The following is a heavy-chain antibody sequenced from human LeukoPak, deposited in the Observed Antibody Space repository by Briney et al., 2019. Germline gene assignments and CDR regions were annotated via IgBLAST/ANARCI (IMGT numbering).Heavy chain of an antibody. V-gene: IGHV3-7*01. CDR3: ARSSAGSFDY. CDR2: IKQDGSEA. CDR1: GFTFSDYW. Sequence: PGGSLSLSCAASGFTFSDYWMTWVRQAPGKGLEWVANIKQDGSEAYFVDSVKGRFTVSRDNAKNSLYLQMNSLRAGDTAVYFCARSSAGSFDYWGQGTLVTVSS. J-gene: IGHJ4*02. D-gene: IGHD6-13*01.